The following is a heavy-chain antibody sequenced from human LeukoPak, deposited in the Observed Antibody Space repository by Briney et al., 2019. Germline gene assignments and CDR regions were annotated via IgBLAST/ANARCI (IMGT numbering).Heavy chain of an antibody. CDR1: GGSISSYY. D-gene: IGHD5-18*01. CDR3: ASPALGYSYGYYSAFDI. J-gene: IGHJ3*02. Sequence: SETLSLTCTVSGGSISSYYWSWIRQPPGKGLEWIGYIYYSGSTNYNPSLKSRVTISVDTSKNQFSLKLSSVTAADTAVYYCASPALGYSYGYYSAFDIWGQGTMVTVSS. CDR2: IYYSGST. V-gene: IGHV4-59*01.